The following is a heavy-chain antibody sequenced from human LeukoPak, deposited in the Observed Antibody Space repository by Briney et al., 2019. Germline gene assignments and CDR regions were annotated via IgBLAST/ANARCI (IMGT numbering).Heavy chain of an antibody. CDR2: ISGSGGST. CDR3: AKGAYYYDSSGYFLGPPPKYFDY. CDR1: GFTFSSYA. Sequence: GGSLRVSCAASGFTFSSYAMSWVRQALGKGLEWVSAISGSGGSTYYADSVKGRFTISRDNSKNTLYLQMNSLRAEDTAVYYCAKGAYYYDSSGYFLGPPPKYFDYWGQGTLVTVSS. V-gene: IGHV3-23*01. D-gene: IGHD3-22*01. J-gene: IGHJ4*02.